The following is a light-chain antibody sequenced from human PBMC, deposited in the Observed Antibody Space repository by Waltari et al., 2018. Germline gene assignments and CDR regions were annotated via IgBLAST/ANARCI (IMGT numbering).Light chain of an antibody. CDR1: SSDIGFYNN. CDR3: NSYTGSSSWV. CDR2: DVY. Sequence: QSALTQPASVSGSPGQSITISCTGTSSDIGFYNNVSWYQQHPGKAPQLIIYDVYERPSGVSNRFSGSKSGNTASLTISGLQAEDEADYYCNSYTGSSSWVFGGGTKLTVL. V-gene: IGLV2-14*03. J-gene: IGLJ3*02.